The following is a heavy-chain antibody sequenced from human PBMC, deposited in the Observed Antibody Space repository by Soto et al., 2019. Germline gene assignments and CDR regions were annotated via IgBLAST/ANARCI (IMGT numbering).Heavy chain of an antibody. J-gene: IGHJ4*02. Sequence: ASVKVSCKASGYTFTSYAMHWVRQAPGQRLEWMGWINAGNGNTKYSQKFQGRVTITRDTSASTAYMELSSLRSEDTAVYYCARSIVVVTALNYWGQGTLVTAPQ. CDR3: ARSIVVVTALNY. CDR1: GYTFTSYA. CDR2: INAGNGNT. D-gene: IGHD2-21*02. V-gene: IGHV1-3*01.